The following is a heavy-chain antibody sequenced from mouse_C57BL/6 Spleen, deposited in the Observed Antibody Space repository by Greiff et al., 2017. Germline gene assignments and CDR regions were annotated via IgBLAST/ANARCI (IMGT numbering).Heavy chain of an antibody. V-gene: IGHV1-52*01. CDR2: IDPSDSET. J-gene: IGHJ2*01. CDR1: GYTFTSYW. Sequence: VQLQQPGAELVRPGSSVKLSCKASGYTFTSYWMHWVKQRPIQGLEWIGNIDPSDSETHYNQKFKDKATLTVDKSSSTAYMQLSSLTSEDSAVYYGARRGITTGPFDYWGQGTTLTVSS. CDR3: ARRGITTGPFDY. D-gene: IGHD1-2*01.